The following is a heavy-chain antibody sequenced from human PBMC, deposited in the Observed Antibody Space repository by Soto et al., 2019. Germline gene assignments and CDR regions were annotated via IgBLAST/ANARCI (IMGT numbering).Heavy chain of an antibody. Sequence: QVQLVESGGGVVQPGRSLRLSCAASGFTFRTYAMHWVRQAPGKGLEWVAFLSYDGNNNYYADSVKGRFTVSRDNSKNTLYLQMNSLRREDTAVYYCATREGAVEYWGQGTLVTVSS. CDR2: LSYDGNNN. CDR3: ATREGAVEY. D-gene: IGHD1-26*01. CDR1: GFTFRTYA. J-gene: IGHJ4*02. V-gene: IGHV3-30-3*01.